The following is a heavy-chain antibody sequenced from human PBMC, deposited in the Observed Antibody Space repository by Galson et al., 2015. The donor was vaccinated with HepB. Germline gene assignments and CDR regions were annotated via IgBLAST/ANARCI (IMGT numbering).Heavy chain of an antibody. V-gene: IGHV4-31*03. CDR1: GGSISSGGYY. J-gene: IGHJ4*02. D-gene: IGHD5-18*01. Sequence: TLSLTCTVSGGSISSGGYYWSWIRQHPGKGLEWIGYIYYSGSTYYNPSLKSRVTISVDTSKNQFSLKLSSVTAADTAVYYCGRERGPGGKRGYSYGYKDYWGQGTLVTVSS. CDR3: GRERGPGGKRGYSYGYKDY. CDR2: IYYSGST.